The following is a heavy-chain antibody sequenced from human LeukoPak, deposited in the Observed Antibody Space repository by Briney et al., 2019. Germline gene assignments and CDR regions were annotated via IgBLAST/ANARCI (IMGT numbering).Heavy chain of an antibody. J-gene: IGHJ4*02. Sequence: GSSVKVSCKASGDTFSSYALNWVRQAPGQGLEWVGGIIPIFGTANYAQKFQGRVTITADKSTSTAYMELSSLRSEDTAVYYCARAFGYDILTGYYYYWGQGTLVTVSS. CDR1: GDTFSSYA. CDR2: IIPIFGTA. V-gene: IGHV1-69*06. D-gene: IGHD3-9*01. CDR3: ARAFGYDILTGYYYY.